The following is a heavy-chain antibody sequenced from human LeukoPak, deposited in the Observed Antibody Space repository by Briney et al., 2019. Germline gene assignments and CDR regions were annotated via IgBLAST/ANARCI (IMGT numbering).Heavy chain of an antibody. J-gene: IGHJ6*04. V-gene: IGHV3-30*18. D-gene: IGHD2-2*01. CDR1: GFTFRSYG. Sequence: GGSLRLSCAASGFTFRSYGMHWVRQAPGKGREWVAVISYGGSNKYYAVCVKGRFTISRDNSKNPLYLQMNRLRAEDTAVYYCAKDRGVPAARGSSYYYGMDVWGKGTTVTVSS. CDR2: ISYGGSNK. CDR3: AKDRGVPAARGSSYYYGMDV.